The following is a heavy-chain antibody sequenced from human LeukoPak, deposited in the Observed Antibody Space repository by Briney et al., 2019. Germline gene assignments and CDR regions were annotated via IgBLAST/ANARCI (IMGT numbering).Heavy chain of an antibody. J-gene: IGHJ6*02. D-gene: IGHD3-10*01. CDR2: INHSGST. CDR1: GGSFSGYY. V-gene: IGHV4-34*01. CDR3: ARGQFYGSGSYPTYYYYYYGMDV. Sequence: SETLSLACAVYGGSFSGYYWSWIRQPPGKGLEWIGEINHSGSTNYNPSLKSRVTISVDTSKNQFSLKLSSVTAADTAVYYCARGQFYGSGSYPTYYYYYYGMDVWGQGTTVTVSS.